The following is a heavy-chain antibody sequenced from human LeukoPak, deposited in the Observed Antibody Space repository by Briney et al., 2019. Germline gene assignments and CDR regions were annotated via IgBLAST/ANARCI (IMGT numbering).Heavy chain of an antibody. J-gene: IGHJ1*01. V-gene: IGHV3-30*18. CDR2: ISYDGSNK. Sequence: GGRVRLSCAASGFTFSSYGMHGVGQAPGKGLEGVAVISYDGSNKYYADSVKGRFTISRDNSKNTLYLQMNSLRAEDTAVYYCAKDRYSYCSSTSCYQYFQHWGQGTLVTVSS. CDR3: AKDRYSYCSSTSCYQYFQH. CDR1: GFTFSSYG. D-gene: IGHD2-2*01.